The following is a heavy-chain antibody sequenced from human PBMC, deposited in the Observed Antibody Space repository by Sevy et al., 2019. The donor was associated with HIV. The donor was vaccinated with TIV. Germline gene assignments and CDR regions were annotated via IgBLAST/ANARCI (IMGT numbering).Heavy chain of an antibody. CDR1: GFTFSSYS. V-gene: IGHV3-21*01. D-gene: IGHD3-16*01. Sequence: GGSLRLSCAASGFTFSSYSMNWVRQAPGKGLEWVSSISSSSSYIYYADSVKGRFTISRDNAKNSLYLQMNSLRAEDTAVYYCARALWPISGSYDQDYWGQGTLVTVSS. J-gene: IGHJ4*02. CDR3: ARALWPISGSYDQDY. CDR2: ISSSSSYI.